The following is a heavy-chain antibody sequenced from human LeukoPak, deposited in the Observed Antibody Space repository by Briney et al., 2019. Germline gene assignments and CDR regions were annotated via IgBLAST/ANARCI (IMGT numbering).Heavy chain of an antibody. V-gene: IGHV3-23*01. CDR3: AKGGVIAAAGTFDY. Sequence: GGSLRLSCAASGFSFSTFAMSWVRQAPGKGLEWVASINTAGGVTYYAESVKGRFTISRDNSKNTLFMQMNSLGAEDTAVYYCAKGGVIAAAGTFDYWGQGTLVTVSS. D-gene: IGHD6-13*01. CDR2: INTAGGVT. CDR1: GFSFSTFA. J-gene: IGHJ4*02.